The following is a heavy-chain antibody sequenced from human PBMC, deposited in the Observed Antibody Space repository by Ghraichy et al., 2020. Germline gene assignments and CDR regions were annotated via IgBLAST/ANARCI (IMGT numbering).Heavy chain of an antibody. CDR3: AKNRQSSPRYYYYYGMDV. J-gene: IGHJ6*02. CDR1: GFTFSSYA. D-gene: IGHD1-26*01. V-gene: IGHV3-23*01. CDR2: ISGSGGST. Sequence: GGSLRLSCAASGFTFSSYAMSWVRQAPGKGLEWVSAISGSGGSTYYADSVKGRFTISRDNSKNTLYLQMNSLRAEDTAVYYCAKNRQSSPRYYYYYGMDVWGQGTTVTVSS.